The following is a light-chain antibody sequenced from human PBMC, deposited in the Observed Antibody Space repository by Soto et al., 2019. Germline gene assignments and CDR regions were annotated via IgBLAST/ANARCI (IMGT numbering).Light chain of an antibody. J-gene: IGKJ1*01. Sequence: DIQMTQSPSTLSASVGDRVTITCQASQDINNFLNCYQQKPGEAPKLLIYDASALPRGVPSRFSGSGSGTKFTLTIASLQPDDFATYYCQQYESFSGTFGPGTKVDIK. V-gene: IGKV1-5*01. CDR1: QDINNF. CDR3: QQYESFSGT. CDR2: DAS.